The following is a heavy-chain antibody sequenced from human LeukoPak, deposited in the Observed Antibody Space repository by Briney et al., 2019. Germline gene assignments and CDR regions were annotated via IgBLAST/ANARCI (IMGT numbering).Heavy chain of an antibody. J-gene: IGHJ4*02. D-gene: IGHD1-7*01. CDR1: GDTFIRYG. CDR3: ARANNWNYALGY. Sequence: ASVKVSCKAYGDTFIRYGISWVRQAPGQGLEWMGWISTGNGNTNYGQKFQGRVTMTTDTSTGTAYMELRSLRSDDTAMYYCARANNWNYALGYWGQGTLVTVSS. V-gene: IGHV1-18*01. CDR2: ISTGNGNT.